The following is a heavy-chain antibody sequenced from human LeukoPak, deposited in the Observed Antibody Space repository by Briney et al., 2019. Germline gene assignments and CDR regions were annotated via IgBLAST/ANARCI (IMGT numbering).Heavy chain of an antibody. V-gene: IGHV4-59*08. CDR3: ARGTTVAGNWFDP. D-gene: IGHD6-19*01. CDR1: GGSISSYY. J-gene: IGHJ5*02. CDR2: IYYSGST. Sequence: SETLSLTCTVSGGSISSYYWSWIRQPPGKGLEWIGYIYYSGSTNYNPSLKSRVTISVDTSKNQFSLKLTSVTAADTALYYCARGTTVAGNWFDPWGQGTLVTVSS.